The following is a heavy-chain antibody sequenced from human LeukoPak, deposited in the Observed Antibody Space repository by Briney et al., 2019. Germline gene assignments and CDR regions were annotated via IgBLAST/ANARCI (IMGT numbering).Heavy chain of an antibody. V-gene: IGHV5-51*01. CDR3: ARLNCDSSGYSNGGSAEYFQH. CDR2: IYPGDSDT. D-gene: IGHD3-22*01. J-gene: IGHJ1*01. Sequence: GESLKISCKGSGYSFTSYWIGWVRQLPGKGLEWMGIIYPGDSDTRYSPSFQGQVTISADKSISTAYLQWSSLRASDTAMYYCARLNCDSSGYSNGGSAEYFQHWGQGTLVTVSS. CDR1: GYSFTSYW.